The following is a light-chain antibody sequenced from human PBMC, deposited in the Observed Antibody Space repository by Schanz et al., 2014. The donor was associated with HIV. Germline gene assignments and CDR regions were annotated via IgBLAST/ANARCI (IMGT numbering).Light chain of an antibody. Sequence: DIQMTQSPSSLSASVGDRVTITCRASQDINTYLNWYQQKPGKAPKLLIYGASTLQTGVPSRFSGSGSGTDFTLTISSLQPEDFATYYCQQSYSTLALTFGGGTKVEFK. J-gene: IGKJ4*01. CDR1: QDINTY. CDR2: GAS. CDR3: QQSYSTLALT. V-gene: IGKV1-39*01.